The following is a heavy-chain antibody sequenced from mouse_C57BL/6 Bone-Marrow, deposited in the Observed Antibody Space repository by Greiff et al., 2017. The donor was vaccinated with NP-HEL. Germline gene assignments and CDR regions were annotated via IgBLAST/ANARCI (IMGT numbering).Heavy chain of an antibody. CDR3: ARRIYYGYDGGDY. J-gene: IGHJ2*01. V-gene: IGHV1-26*01. Sequence: EVKLQQSGPELVKPGASVKISCKASGYTFTDYYMNWVKQSHGKSLEWIGDINPNNGGTSYNQKFKGKATLTVDKSSSTAYMELRSLTSEDSAVYYCARRIYYGYDGGDYWGQGITLTVSS. D-gene: IGHD2-2*01. CDR2: INPNNGGT. CDR1: GYTFTDYY.